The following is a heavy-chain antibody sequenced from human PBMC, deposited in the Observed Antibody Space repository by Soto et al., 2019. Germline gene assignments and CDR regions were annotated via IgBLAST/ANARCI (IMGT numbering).Heavy chain of an antibody. CDR1: RFTFSTYE. D-gene: IGHD2-2*01. J-gene: IGHJ4*02. Sequence: GGSLRLSCAASRFTFSTYEMNWVRQAPGKGLEWVSYISTSGSTVYYADSVKGRFTISRDNTRNSLYLQMNSLRDEDTALYYCVRYCSTTLCNGVATRTFDYWGQGTLVTVSS. V-gene: IGHV3-48*03. CDR3: VRYCSTTLCNGVATRTFDY. CDR2: ISTSGSTV.